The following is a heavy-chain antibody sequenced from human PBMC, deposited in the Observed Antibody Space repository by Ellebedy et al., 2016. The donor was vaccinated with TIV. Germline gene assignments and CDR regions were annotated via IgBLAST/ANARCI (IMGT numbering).Heavy chain of an antibody. CDR1: GFTFSDYY. Sequence: PGGSLRLSCAASGFTFSDYYMSWIRQAPGKGLEWVSYISSSGSTIYYADSVKGRFTISRDNSKNTLYLQMNSLRAEDTAVYYCARGNSGYDAVYLDYWGQGTLVTVSS. J-gene: IGHJ4*02. D-gene: IGHD5-12*01. CDR2: ISSSGSTI. CDR3: ARGNSGYDAVYLDY. V-gene: IGHV3-11*04.